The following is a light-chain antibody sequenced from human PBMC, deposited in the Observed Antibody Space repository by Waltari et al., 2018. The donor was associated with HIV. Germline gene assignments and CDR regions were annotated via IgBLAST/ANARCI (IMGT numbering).Light chain of an antibody. CDR2: EVT. V-gene: IGLV2-8*01. CDR3: SSFANRDGFYVL. J-gene: IGLJ2*01. CDR1: NSDIGTYDY. Sequence: QSALTPPPSASGSPGQSVTLSCTGTNSDIGTYDYVSSYQQHPGKAPNLVISEVTKRPSGVSDRFSGSKSGNTAFLTVSGLQAEDEADYYCSSFANRDGFYVLFGGGTRLTVL.